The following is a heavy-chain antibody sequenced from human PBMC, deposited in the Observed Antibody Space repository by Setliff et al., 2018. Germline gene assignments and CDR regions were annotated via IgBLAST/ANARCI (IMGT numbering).Heavy chain of an antibody. J-gene: IGHJ4*02. CDR2: INPSGGST. CDR1: GFTFSTYA. Sequence: GGSLRLSCTASGFTFSTYAMSWVRQAPGKRLEWVSIINPSGGSTYYTDSVKGRFTISRDNSRNTVFLQMNSLRAEDTAMYYCAKDKQIRVDYFDYWGRGTLVTVSS. V-gene: IGHV3-23*01. D-gene: IGHD2-8*02. CDR3: AKDKQIRVDYFDY.